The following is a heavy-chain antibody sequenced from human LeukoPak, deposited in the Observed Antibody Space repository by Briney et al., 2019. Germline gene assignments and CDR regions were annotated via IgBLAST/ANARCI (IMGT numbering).Heavy chain of an antibody. D-gene: IGHD6-13*01. CDR2: IKQDGSEK. CDR1: GFTFSSYW. CDR3: ARGEEEAERMSSSWSLPLNAFDI. Sequence: GGSLRLSCAASGFTFSSYWMSWVRQAPGKGLEWVANIKQDGSEKYYVDSVKGRFTISRDNAKNSQYLQMNSLRAEDTAVYYCARGEEEAERMSSSWSLPLNAFDIWGQGTMVTVSS. J-gene: IGHJ3*02. V-gene: IGHV3-7*01.